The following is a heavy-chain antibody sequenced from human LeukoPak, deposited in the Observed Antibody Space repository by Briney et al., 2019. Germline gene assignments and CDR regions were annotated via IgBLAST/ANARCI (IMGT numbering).Heavy chain of an antibody. D-gene: IGHD2-2*01. CDR1: GFIFSSYW. CDR2: IKQDGSEK. CDR3: ARIVPAACFDY. J-gene: IGHJ4*02. Sequence: SGGSLRLSCAASGFIFSSYWMSWVRQTPGKGLEWVANIKQDGSEKYYVDSVKGRFTISRDNAKNSLYLQMNSLRAEDTAVYYCARIVPAACFDYWGQRTLVTVSS. V-gene: IGHV3-7*01.